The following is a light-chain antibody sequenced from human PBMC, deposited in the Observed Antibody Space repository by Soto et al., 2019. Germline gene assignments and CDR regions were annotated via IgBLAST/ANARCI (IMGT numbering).Light chain of an antibody. CDR1: QSVNSY. J-gene: IGKJ3*01. CDR3: QQRSDWPPIFT. V-gene: IGKV3-11*01. Sequence: EIVLTQSPATLSLSPGEGVTLSCRASQSVNSYLAWYQQKPGQAPRLLIYDASNRATGIPARFSGSGSGTDFTLTISRLESEDFAVYYCQQRSDWPPIFTFGPGTKVDIK. CDR2: DAS.